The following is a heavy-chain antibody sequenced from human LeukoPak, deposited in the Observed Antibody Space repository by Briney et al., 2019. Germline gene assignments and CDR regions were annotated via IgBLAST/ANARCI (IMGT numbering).Heavy chain of an antibody. CDR2: MSPNSGSA. CDR1: GYSFNIYE. J-gene: IGHJ6*03. CDR3: ARVTRYDFWSGYHYLDV. Sequence: ASVKVSCKSTGYSFNIYEINWVRQAPGQGLEWMGWMSPNSGSATYAHTFEGRVTMTRNISITTTYMELSSLRSEDTAVYYCARVTRYDFWSGYHYLDVWGKGTTVTVSS. D-gene: IGHD3-3*01. V-gene: IGHV1-8*01.